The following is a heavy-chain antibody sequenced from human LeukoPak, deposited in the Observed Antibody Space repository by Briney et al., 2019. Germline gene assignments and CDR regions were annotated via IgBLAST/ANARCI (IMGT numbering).Heavy chain of an antibody. CDR3: ARFSPYSVSTYHELDY. V-gene: IGHV4-59*01. J-gene: IGHJ4*02. D-gene: IGHD3-22*01. Sequence: SETLSLTCTLSGGSISVYYWSCVRPPPERGRESIGSIYSTGSTSNNTSLRSRVTISIDTPQTQFYLRLTSVTAAATPVYYVARFSPYSVSTYHELDYWGQGTLVSVSS. CDR2: IYSTGST. CDR1: GGSISVYY.